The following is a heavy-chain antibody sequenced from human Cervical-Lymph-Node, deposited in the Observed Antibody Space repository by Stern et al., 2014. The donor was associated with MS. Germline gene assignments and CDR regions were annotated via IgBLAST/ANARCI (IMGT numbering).Heavy chain of an antibody. CDR3: ARIIETTSD. V-gene: IGHV1-2*06. Sequence: VQLLESGAEVRKPGASVKVSCKTSGFMFTGYHIHWVRLAPGQGLEWKGRINPDSGATNHAQKFQGRVTMTTDTSITTAYMELTRLRSDDTAIYYCARIIETTSDWGQGTLVTVSS. J-gene: IGHJ4*02. CDR2: INPDSGAT. D-gene: IGHD1-1*01. CDR1: GFMFTGYH.